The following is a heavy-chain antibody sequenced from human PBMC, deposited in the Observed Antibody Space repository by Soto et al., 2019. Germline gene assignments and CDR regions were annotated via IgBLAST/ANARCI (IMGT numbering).Heavy chain of an antibody. Sequence: GASVKVSCKASGHTFTGYYMHWVRQAPGQGLEWMGWINPNSGGTNYAQKFQGRVTMTRDTSISTAYMELSRLRSDDTAVYYCAGPATGYCSSTSCYYYYGMDVWGQGTTVTVSS. CDR3: AGPATGYCSSTSCYYYYGMDV. J-gene: IGHJ6*02. CDR1: GHTFTGYY. CDR2: INPNSGGT. D-gene: IGHD2-2*01. V-gene: IGHV1-2*02.